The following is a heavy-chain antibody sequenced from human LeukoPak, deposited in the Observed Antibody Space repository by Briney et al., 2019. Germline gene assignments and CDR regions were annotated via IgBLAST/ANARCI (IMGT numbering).Heavy chain of an antibody. CDR3: AREGAAGDYLQLYYYYYMDV. J-gene: IGHJ6*03. V-gene: IGHV4-38-2*02. CDR1: GYSISSGYY. D-gene: IGHD5-12*01. CDR2: IYHSGST. Sequence: PSETLSLTCTVSGYSISSGYYWGWIRQPPGKGLEGIGSIYHSGSTYYNPSLKSRVTISVDTSKNQFSLELSSVTAADTAVYYCAREGAAGDYLQLYYYYYMDVWGKGTTVTVSS.